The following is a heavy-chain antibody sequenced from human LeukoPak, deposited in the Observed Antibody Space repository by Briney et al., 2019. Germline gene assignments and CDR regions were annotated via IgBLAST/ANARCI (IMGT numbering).Heavy chain of an antibody. D-gene: IGHD2-15*01. CDR1: GYSFTSYW. CDR3: ATATPGALFDY. Sequence: GEALKISCKGSGYSFTSYWISWVRQMPGKGLEWMGRIDPSDSYTNYSPSFQGHVTISADKSISTAYLQWSSLKASDTAMYYCATATPGALFDYWGQGTLVTVSS. V-gene: IGHV5-10-1*01. CDR2: IDPSDSYT. J-gene: IGHJ4*02.